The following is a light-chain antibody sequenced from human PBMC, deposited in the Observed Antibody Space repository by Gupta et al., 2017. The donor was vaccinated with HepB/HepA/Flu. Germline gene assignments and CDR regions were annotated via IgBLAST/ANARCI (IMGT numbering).Light chain of an antibody. V-gene: IGKV3-11*01. J-gene: IGKJ4*01. CDR3: QQRYNWPLT. Sequence: EIVLTQSPGTLSSSPGERVTLSCRASQGISNFLAWYQQTPGQAPRLLIYGASNRATGIPARFSGSGSGTDFTLTISNLEPEDFAVYSCQQRYNWPLTFGGGTKVEIK. CDR2: GAS. CDR1: QGISNF.